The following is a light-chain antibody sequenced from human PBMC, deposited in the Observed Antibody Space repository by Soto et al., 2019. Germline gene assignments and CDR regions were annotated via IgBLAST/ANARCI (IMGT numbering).Light chain of an antibody. V-gene: IGKV1-5*01. J-gene: IGKJ1*01. CDR3: QQYNSYSPWT. CDR2: DAS. Sequence: DIQMTKSPSTLSASVGDRVTITCRASQSISSWLAWYQQKPGKAPKLLIYDASSLESGVPSRFSGSGSGTEFTLTISSLQPDDFATYYAQQYNSYSPWTFGQGTKVEIK. CDR1: QSISSW.